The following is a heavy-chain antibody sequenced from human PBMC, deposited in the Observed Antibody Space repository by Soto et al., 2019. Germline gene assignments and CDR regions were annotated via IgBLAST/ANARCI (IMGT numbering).Heavy chain of an antibody. CDR2: ISGNGAKT. J-gene: IGHJ4*02. D-gene: IGHD3-3*01. CDR1: GFTFINYA. Sequence: GGSLRLSCAASGFTFINYAMTWVRQAPGEGLEWVSTISGNGAKTHYADSVKGRFSISRDNSKNTLYIQMNSLRADDTAVYYCITDPYYDCWSGYHFDYWGQGALVTVSS. CDR3: ITDPYYDCWSGYHFDY. V-gene: IGHV3-23*01.